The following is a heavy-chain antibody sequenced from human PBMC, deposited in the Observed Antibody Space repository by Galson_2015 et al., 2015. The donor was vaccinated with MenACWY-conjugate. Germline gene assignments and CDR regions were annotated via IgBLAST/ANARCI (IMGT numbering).Heavy chain of an antibody. CDR2: IRGSGDST. J-gene: IGHJ6*04. V-gene: IGHV3-23*01. D-gene: IGHD5/OR15-5a*01. Sequence: SLRLSCAASGFTFSSYAMNWVRQAPGKGLEWVSAIRGSGDSTYYADSVTGKFTISRDNSKNTLYLQMNSMRAEDTAVYYCAKACGVYEYYVGMDVWGKGTPVTVSS. CDR1: GFTFSSYA. CDR3: AKACGVYEYYVGMDV.